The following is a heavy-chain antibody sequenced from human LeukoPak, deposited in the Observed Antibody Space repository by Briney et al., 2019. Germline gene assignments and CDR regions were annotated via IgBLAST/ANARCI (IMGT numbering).Heavy chain of an antibody. V-gene: IGHV3-21*01. CDR3: ARDFSDSSGYYWGYYYYYYMDV. J-gene: IGHJ6*03. D-gene: IGHD3-22*01. Sequence: GGSLRLSCAASGFTFSSYSMNWVRQAPGKGLEWVSCISSTSSYISYADSVKGRFTVSRDKAKNSLYLQMNSLRAEDTAVYCCARDFSDSSGYYWGYYYYYYMDVWGKGTTVTVSS. CDR2: ISSTSSYI. CDR1: GFTFSSYS.